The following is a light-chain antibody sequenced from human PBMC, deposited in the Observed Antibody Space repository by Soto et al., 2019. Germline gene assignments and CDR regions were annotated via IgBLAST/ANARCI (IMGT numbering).Light chain of an antibody. CDR3: QKYNSYSPET. CDR2: KAS. J-gene: IGKJ1*01. V-gene: IGKV1-5*03. Sequence: DFTMTQSPSTLSASIGDRVTITCRASQSISSWLAWYQQKPGKAPKLLIYKASSLESGVPSRFSGSGSGTEFTLTISSLQPDDFATYYCQKYNSYSPETCRQGTKWIS. CDR1: QSISSW.